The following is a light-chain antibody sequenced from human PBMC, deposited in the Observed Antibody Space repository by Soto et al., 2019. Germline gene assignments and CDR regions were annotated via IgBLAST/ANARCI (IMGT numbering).Light chain of an antibody. V-gene: IGLV2-14*01. J-gene: IGLJ2*01. CDR1: SNDIGGYNY. Sequence: QPVLTQPASVSGSPGQPITISCTGTSNDIGGYNYVSWLQQHPGEAPKLIIYEVSNRPSGVSNRFSGSKSGNTASLTITGLQPEDEASYYCTSYTITHIPVIFGGGTKLTVL. CDR2: EVS. CDR3: TSYTITHIPVI.